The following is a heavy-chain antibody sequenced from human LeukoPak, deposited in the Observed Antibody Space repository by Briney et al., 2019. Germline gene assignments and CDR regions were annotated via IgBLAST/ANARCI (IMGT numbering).Heavy chain of an antibody. CDR2: ISSRSSYI. D-gene: IGHD2-2*01. Sequence: GGSLRLSCAASGFTFSSYSMNWVRQAPGKGLEWVSSISSRSSYIYYADSVKGRFTISRDNAKNSLYLQMNSLRAEDTAVYYCARGSSTHGVYYFDYWGQGTLVTVSS. V-gene: IGHV3-21*01. CDR1: GFTFSSYS. CDR3: ARGSSTHGVYYFDY. J-gene: IGHJ4*02.